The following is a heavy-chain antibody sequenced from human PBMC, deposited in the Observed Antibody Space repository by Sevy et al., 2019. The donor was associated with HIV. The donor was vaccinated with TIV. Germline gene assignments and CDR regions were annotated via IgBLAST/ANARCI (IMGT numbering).Heavy chain of an antibody. CDR2: IKQDGSEK. CDR3: AREGSSQDIVVVVAATRAFDI. D-gene: IGHD2-15*01. J-gene: IGHJ3*02. Sequence: GGSLRLSCAASGFTFSSYWMSWVRQAPGKGLEWVANIKQDGSEKYYVDSVKGQFTISRDNARNSLYLQMNSLRAEDTAVYYCAREGSSQDIVVVVAATRAFDIWGQGTMVTVSS. V-gene: IGHV3-7*01. CDR1: GFTFSSYW.